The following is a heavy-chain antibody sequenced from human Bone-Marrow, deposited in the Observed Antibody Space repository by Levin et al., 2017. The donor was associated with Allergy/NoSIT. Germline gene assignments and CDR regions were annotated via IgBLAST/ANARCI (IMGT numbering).Heavy chain of an antibody. CDR2: IFYSGSGNI. V-gene: IGHV4-39*07. Sequence: SQTLSLTCNVSGGSISTISSYWGWIRQPPGKGLEWIGNIFYSGSGNIYYNPSLKSRVTMSIDSSKSQFSLRLRSVTAADTAIYYCAGVHIGLMKAGPFDFWGQGSPVTVSS. CDR3: AGVHIGLMKAGPFDF. CDR1: GGSISTISSY. J-gene: IGHJ4*01. D-gene: IGHD2-21*01.